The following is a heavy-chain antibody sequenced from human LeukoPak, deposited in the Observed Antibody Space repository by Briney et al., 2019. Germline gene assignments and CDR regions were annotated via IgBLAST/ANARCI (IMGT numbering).Heavy chain of an antibody. Sequence: VGSPRLSCAASGFTFSSYAMSWVRQAPGKGLEWVSPISGSGGSTYYADSVKGRLTISRDNSKNTLYLQMNSLRAEDTAVYYCAKAGYSYGTYYYYGMDVWGQGTTVTVAS. CDR3: AKAGYSYGTYYYYGMDV. V-gene: IGHV3-23*01. CDR1: GFTFSSYA. D-gene: IGHD5-18*01. CDR2: ISGSGGST. J-gene: IGHJ6*02.